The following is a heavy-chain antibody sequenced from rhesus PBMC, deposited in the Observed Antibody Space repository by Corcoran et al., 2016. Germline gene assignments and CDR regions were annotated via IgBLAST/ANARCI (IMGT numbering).Heavy chain of an antibody. CDR2: IYGGSGNT. J-gene: IGHJ4*01. CDR1: GCPIRHSNW. D-gene: IGHD3-3*01. Sequence: QVQLQESGPGLVKPSETLSLTCAVPGCPIRHSNWCVCIRPSTGKGLELIGCIYGGSGNTPDNPSLKSRVIMSTDTSKNQFSRKLSSVTAADTAVYYCARLRLAASYFDYWGQGVLVTVSS. CDR3: ARLRLAASYFDY. V-gene: IGHV4-92*01.